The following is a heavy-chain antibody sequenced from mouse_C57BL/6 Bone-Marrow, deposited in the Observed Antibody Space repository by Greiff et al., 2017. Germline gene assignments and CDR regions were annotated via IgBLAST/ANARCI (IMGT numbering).Heavy chain of an antibody. D-gene: IGHD3-3*01. Sequence: VQLQQPGAELVRPGSSVKLSCKASGYTFTSYWMHWVKQRPIQGLEWIGNIDPSDSETHYTQKFKDQATLTVDKASSTAYMQLSSLTSEDSAVYYCARTLLGIFFDYWGQGTTLTVSS. CDR3: ARTLLGIFFDY. CDR2: IDPSDSET. CDR1: GYTFTSYW. V-gene: IGHV1-52*01. J-gene: IGHJ2*01.